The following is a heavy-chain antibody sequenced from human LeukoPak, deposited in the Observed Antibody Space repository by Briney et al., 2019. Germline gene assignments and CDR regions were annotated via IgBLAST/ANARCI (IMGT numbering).Heavy chain of an antibody. CDR1: DGSISSNY. Sequence: SETLSLTCTVSDGSISSNYWSWIRQPPGKGLEWIAYIYYSGSTNYNPSLKSRVTISVDTSKNQFSLKLSSVTAADTAVYYCARWGPHYYDSSGYKSFFDYWGQGTLVTVSS. J-gene: IGHJ4*02. CDR3: ARWGPHYYDSSGYKSFFDY. CDR2: IYYSGST. D-gene: IGHD3-22*01. V-gene: IGHV4-59*12.